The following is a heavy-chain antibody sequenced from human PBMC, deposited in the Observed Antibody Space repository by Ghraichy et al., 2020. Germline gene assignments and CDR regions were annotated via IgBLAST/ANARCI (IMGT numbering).Heavy chain of an antibody. CDR1: GFSFFSSGVG. V-gene: IGHV2-5*02. CDR2: IYWDDDK. J-gene: IGHJ4*02. Sequence: SGPTLVKPTQTLTLTCTFSGFSFFSSGVGVGWIRQPPGKALEWLALIYWDDDKRYSPSLKTRLTINKDTSKNEVVLTMTNMDPVDTATYYCAHSQDTAFREPERYFDYWSQGTLVTVSS. CDR3: AHSQDTAFREPERYFDY. D-gene: IGHD5-18*01.